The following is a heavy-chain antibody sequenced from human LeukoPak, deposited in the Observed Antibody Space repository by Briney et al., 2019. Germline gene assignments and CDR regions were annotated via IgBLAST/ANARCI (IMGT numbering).Heavy chain of an antibody. CDR2: ISNSGDNT. J-gene: IGHJ4*02. CDR3: AKSRGSGTYYKGNDY. D-gene: IGHD3-10*01. V-gene: IGHV3-23*01. CDR1: GFTFSNYA. Sequence: GGSLRLSCAASGFTFSNYAMSWVRQSPGKGLEWVSAISNSGDNTYYAESVKGRFTISRDNSKSTLYLQMNSLEAEDTAVYYCAKSRGSGTYYKGNDYWGQGTLVTVSS.